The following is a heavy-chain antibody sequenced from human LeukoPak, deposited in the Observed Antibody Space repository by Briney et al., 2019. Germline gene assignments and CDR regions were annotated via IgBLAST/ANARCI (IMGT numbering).Heavy chain of an antibody. CDR1: GSSISSGYY. J-gene: IGHJ4*02. CDR2: IYHSGST. CDR3: ARLGAPYSSSWSFFDY. Sequence: SETLSLTSAVSGSSISSGYYWRWIRQPPGKGLEWIGTIYHSGSTYYSPSLKSRITISVDTSKNQFSLKLSSVTAADAAVYYCARLGAPYSSSWSFFDYWGQGNLVTVSS. V-gene: IGHV4-38-2*01. D-gene: IGHD6-13*01.